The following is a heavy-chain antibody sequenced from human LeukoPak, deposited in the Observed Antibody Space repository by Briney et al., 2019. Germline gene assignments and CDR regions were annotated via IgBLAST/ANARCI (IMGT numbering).Heavy chain of an antibody. J-gene: IGHJ4*02. D-gene: IGHD3-22*01. V-gene: IGHV4-59*08. CDR1: GGSISSYY. Sequence: SETLSLTCTVSGGSISSYYWSWIRQPPGKGLEWIGYIYYSGSTNYNPSLKSRVTISVDTSKNHFSLKLSSVTAADTAVYYCARTEILYYYDSSGYYVFDYWGQGTLVTVSS. CDR2: IYYSGST. CDR3: ARTEILYYYDSSGYYVFDY.